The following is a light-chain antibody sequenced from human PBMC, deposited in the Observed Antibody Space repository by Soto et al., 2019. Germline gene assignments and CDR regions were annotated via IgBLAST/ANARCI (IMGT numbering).Light chain of an antibody. V-gene: IGKV3-11*01. CDR2: DAF. CDR1: QSVGTY. Sequence: EIVLTQSPATLSLSPGERATLSCRASQSVGTYLAWYQQKPGQAPRLLIDDAFNRATGIPGRFSGSGSGTDFTLTISSLEPDDFAVYYCQQRSNWPPSWTFGQGTKVEIK. CDR3: QQRSNWPPSWT. J-gene: IGKJ1*01.